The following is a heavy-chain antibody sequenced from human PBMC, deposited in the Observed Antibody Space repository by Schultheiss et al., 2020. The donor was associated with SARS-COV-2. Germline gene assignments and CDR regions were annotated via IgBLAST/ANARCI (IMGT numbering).Heavy chain of an antibody. CDR2: IYSGGST. CDR3: ARAGLAAAGHDAFDI. Sequence: GGSLRLSCTASRFTVSSNYMSWVRQAPGKGLEWVSVIYSGGSTGYADSVKGRFTISRDNSKNTLYLQMNSLRAEDTAVYYCARAGLAAAGHDAFDIWGQGTMVTVSS. J-gene: IGHJ3*02. V-gene: IGHV3-66*01. CDR1: RFTVSSNY. D-gene: IGHD6-13*01.